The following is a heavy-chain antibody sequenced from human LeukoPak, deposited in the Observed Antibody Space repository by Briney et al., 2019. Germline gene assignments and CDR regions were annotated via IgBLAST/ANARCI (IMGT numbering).Heavy chain of an antibody. CDR3: ARGGSYGRTFDY. J-gene: IGHJ4*02. V-gene: IGHV3-21*01. CDR1: GFTFSSYS. Sequence: GGSLRLSCAASGFTFSSYSMNWVRQAPGKGLEWVSSISSSGSYIYYADSVKGRFTISRDNAKNSLYLQMNSLRAEDTAVYYCARGGSYGRTFDYWGQGTLVTVSS. CDR2: ISSSGSYI. D-gene: IGHD1-26*01.